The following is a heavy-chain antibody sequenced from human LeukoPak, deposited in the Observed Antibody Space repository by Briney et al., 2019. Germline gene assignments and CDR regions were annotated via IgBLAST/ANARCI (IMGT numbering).Heavy chain of an antibody. D-gene: IGHD3-10*01. CDR2: ISSSSSYI. CDR3: ARDYGRSMGGIFDY. Sequence: GSLRLSCAASGFTFSSYAMHWVRQAPGKGLEWVSSISSSSSYIYYADSVKGRFTISRDNAKNSLYLQMNSLRAEDTAVYYCARDYGRSMGGIFDYWGQGTLVTVSS. CDR1: GFTFSSYA. J-gene: IGHJ4*02. V-gene: IGHV3-21*01.